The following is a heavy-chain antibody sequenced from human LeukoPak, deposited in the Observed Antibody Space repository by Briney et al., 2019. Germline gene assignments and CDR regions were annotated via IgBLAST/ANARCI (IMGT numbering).Heavy chain of an antibody. D-gene: IGHD2-21*02. CDR3: AREGPENDAYCGGDCYSSLRYYYGMDV. CDR1: GGTFSSYA. V-gene: IGHV1-69*05. Sequence: SVNVSCKASGGTFSSYAISWVRQAPGQGLEWMGGIIPIFGTANYAQKFQGRVTITTDESTSKAYMEVSSLRSEDTAVYYCAREGPENDAYCGGDCYSSLRYYYGMDVWGQGTTVTVSS. J-gene: IGHJ6*02. CDR2: IIPIFGTA.